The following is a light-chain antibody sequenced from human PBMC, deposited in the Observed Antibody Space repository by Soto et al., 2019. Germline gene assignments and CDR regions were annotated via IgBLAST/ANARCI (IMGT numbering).Light chain of an antibody. CDR2: GAS. CDR3: QQFSSYPLT. V-gene: IGKV3-20*01. CDR1: QSVSSN. Sequence: ELVMTQSPATLSVSPGERATLSCRASQSVSSNLAWYQQKPGQAPRLLIYGASSRATGIPDRFSGGGSGTDFTLTISRLEPEDFAVYYCQQFSSYPLTFGGGTKVDI. J-gene: IGKJ4*01.